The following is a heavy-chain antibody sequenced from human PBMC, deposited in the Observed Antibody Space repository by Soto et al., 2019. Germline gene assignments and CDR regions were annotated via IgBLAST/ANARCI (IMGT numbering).Heavy chain of an antibody. Sequence: GGSLRLSCEASEFTFSSYAMHWVRQAPGRGLERVALISFDGRKEFYADSVKGRFIISRDNSRSMVYLQMDGLRPDDTAIYYCARPIPRWSYHYGMDVWGQGTTVTVSS. CDR3: ARPIPRWSYHYGMDV. D-gene: IGHD2-15*01. V-gene: IGHV3-30*03. CDR1: EFTFSSYA. J-gene: IGHJ6*02. CDR2: ISFDGRKE.